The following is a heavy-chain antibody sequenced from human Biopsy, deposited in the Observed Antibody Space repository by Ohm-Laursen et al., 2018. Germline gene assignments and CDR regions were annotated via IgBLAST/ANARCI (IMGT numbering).Heavy chain of an antibody. J-gene: IGHJ4*02. CDR3: AKGGYCTTTSCYMDVDY. D-gene: IGHD2-2*02. Sequence: WVRQAPGKGLEWVSTISGSGGSTYYADSVKGRFTISRDASKNTLYLLMNSLRAEDTAMYYCAKGGYCTTTSCYMDVDYWGQGTLVTVSS. CDR2: ISGSGGST. V-gene: IGHV3-23*01.